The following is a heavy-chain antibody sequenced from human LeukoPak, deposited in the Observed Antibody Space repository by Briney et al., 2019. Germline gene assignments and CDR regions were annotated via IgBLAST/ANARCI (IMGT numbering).Heavy chain of an antibody. D-gene: IGHD6-19*01. CDR3: ARALGSGWSQRE. J-gene: IGHJ4*02. CDR1: GGSFSGYY. CDR2: INHSGST. V-gene: IGHV4-34*09. Sequence: PSETLSLTCAVYGGSFSGYYWSWIRQPPGKGLEWIGEINHSGSTNYSPSLKSRVTISLDTSKNQFSLKLSSVTAADTAVYYCARALGSGWSQREWGQGTLVTVSS.